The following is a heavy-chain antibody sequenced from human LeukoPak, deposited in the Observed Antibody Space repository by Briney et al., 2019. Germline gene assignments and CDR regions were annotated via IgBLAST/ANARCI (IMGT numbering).Heavy chain of an antibody. Sequence: PRGSLRLSCAVSGFTFYNYGMSWVRQAPGKGLEWVSAITASGAATYIADSVKGRITISRDNSMNTLYLQMNSLTAEDTAVYYCAKVRWGSDNALDSWGQGTLVTGSS. CDR1: GFTFYNYG. CDR3: AKVRWGSDNALDS. J-gene: IGHJ4*02. V-gene: IGHV3-23*01. CDR2: ITASGAAT. D-gene: IGHD3-16*01.